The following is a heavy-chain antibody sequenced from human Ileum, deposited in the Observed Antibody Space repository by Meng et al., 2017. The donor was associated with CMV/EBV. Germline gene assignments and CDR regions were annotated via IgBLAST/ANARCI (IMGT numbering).Heavy chain of an antibody. CDR2: INHSGRT. V-gene: IGHV4-34*01. Sequence: YDGSFIDYFWAWIRQPPGKGLEWIGEINHSGRTNYNPSLKSRVTISVDTSKNQFSLKLSSVTAADTAVYYCARGQRITLVRGGRFDPWGQGTLVTVSS. CDR3: ARGQRITLVRGGRFDP. D-gene: IGHD3-10*01. CDR1: DGSFIDYF. J-gene: IGHJ5*02.